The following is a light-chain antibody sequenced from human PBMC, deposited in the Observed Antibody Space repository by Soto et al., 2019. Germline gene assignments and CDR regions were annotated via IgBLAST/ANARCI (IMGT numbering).Light chain of an antibody. Sequence: DIQMTQSPSTLSASVGDRVAIACRASQSISSWLAWYQQKPGKAPKPLIYDASSLESGVTSRFSGSGSGTEFTLTISSLQPDDFATYYCQQYNSYPWTVGQGTKVDIK. CDR1: QSISSW. J-gene: IGKJ1*01. CDR3: QQYNSYPWT. V-gene: IGKV1-5*01. CDR2: DAS.